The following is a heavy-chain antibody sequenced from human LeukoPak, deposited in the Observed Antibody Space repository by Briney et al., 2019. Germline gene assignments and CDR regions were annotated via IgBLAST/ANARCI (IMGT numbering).Heavy chain of an antibody. V-gene: IGHV3-21*01. D-gene: IGHD3-3*01. Sequence: GGSLRLSCAASGFTFSSYSMNWVRQAPGKGLEWVSSISSSSSYIYYADSVKGRFTISRDNAKNSLYLQMNSLRAEDTAVYCCARDYSDYDFWSGYTDYWGQGTLVTVSS. CDR2: ISSSSSYI. CDR1: GFTFSSYS. J-gene: IGHJ4*02. CDR3: ARDYSDYDFWSGYTDY.